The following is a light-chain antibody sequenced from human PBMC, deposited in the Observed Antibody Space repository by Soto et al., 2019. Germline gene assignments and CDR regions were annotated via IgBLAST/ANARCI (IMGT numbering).Light chain of an antibody. Sequence: EIVLTQSPGTPSLSPGERATLSCGASQSVSSSYLAWYQQKPGQAPRLLIYGASSRATGIPGRFSGSGSGTDFTLTISSLQSEDFAVYYCQQYNNWPLTFGQGTRPEIK. CDR2: GAS. CDR1: QSVSSSY. CDR3: QQYNNWPLT. V-gene: IGKV3-20*01. J-gene: IGKJ5*01.